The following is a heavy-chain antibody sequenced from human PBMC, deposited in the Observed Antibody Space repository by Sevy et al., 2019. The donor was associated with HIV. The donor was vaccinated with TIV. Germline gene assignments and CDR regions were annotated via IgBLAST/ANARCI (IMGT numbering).Heavy chain of an antibody. Sequence: SETLSLTCTVSGGSISSGGYYWSWIRQHPGKGLEWIGYIYYSGSTYYNPSLKSQVTISVDTSKNQFSLKLSSVTAADTAVYYCARHDLTKNCSGGSCYSWFDPWGQRTLVTVSS. CDR3: ARHDLTKNCSGGSCYSWFDP. D-gene: IGHD2-15*01. CDR1: GGSISSGGYY. V-gene: IGHV4-31*01. CDR2: IYYSGST. J-gene: IGHJ5*02.